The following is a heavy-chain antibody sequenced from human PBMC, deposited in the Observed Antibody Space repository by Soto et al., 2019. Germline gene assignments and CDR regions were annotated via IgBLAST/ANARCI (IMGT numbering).Heavy chain of an antibody. CDR3: ARGVGYCSGGSCHNWFDP. CDR2: IYYSGST. V-gene: IGHV4-59*01. CDR1: GGSISSYY. Sequence: QVQLQESGPGLVKPSGTLSLTCTVSGGSISSYYWSWIRQPPGKGLEGIGYIYYSGSTNYNPSLKRRVTISVDTSKNQFSLKLSSVTAADTAVYYCARGVGYCSGGSCHNWFDPWGQGTLVTVSS. J-gene: IGHJ5*02. D-gene: IGHD2-15*01.